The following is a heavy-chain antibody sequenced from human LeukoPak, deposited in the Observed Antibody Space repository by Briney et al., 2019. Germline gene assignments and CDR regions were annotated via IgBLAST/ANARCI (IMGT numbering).Heavy chain of an antibody. CDR3: ARDRVVPGMDV. Sequence: PGGSLRLSCAASGFTFSSYEMTWVRQAPGKGLEWVSYISSSGSTIYYADSVKGRFTISRDNAKNSLYLQMNSLRAEDTAVYYCARDRVVPGMDVWGQGTTVTVSS. CDR1: GFTFSSYE. J-gene: IGHJ6*02. V-gene: IGHV3-48*03. D-gene: IGHD2-15*01. CDR2: ISSSGSTI.